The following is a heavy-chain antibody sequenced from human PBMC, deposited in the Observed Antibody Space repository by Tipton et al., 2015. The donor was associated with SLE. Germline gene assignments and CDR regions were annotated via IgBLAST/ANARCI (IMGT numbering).Heavy chain of an antibody. J-gene: IGHJ3*02. CDR1: GGSFSGYY. CDR2: IYKSGST. CDR3: ARLNYYGSGSDAFDI. D-gene: IGHD3-10*01. V-gene: IGHV4-4*09. Sequence: TLSLTCAVYGGSFSGYYWSWIRQPPGKGLEWIGHIYKSGSTNYRPSLKSRVTISVDTSKSQFSLKLRFLTAADTAMYYCARLNYYGSGSDAFDIWGQGTIVTVSS.